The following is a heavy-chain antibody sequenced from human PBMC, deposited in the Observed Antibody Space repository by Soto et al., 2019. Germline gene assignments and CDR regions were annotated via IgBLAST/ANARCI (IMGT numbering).Heavy chain of an antibody. V-gene: IGHV3-33*01. CDR1: GFTFSSYG. Sequence: GGSLRLSCAASGFTFSSYGMHWVRQAPGKGLEWVAVIWYDGSNKYYADSVKGRFTISRDNSKNTLYLQMNSLRAEDTAVYYWARGLVVVTAMPDYWGQGTLVTVSS. D-gene: IGHD2-21*02. J-gene: IGHJ4*02. CDR3: ARGLVVVTAMPDY. CDR2: IWYDGSNK.